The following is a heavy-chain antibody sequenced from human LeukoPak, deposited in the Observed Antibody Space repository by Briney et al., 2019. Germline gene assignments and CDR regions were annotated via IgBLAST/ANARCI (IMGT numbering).Heavy chain of an antibody. Sequence: SETLSLTCAVYGGSFSGYYWSWIRQHPGKGLEWIGYIYYSGSTYYNPSLKSRVTISVDTSKNQFSLKLSSVTAADTAVYYCAREISRYCSGGSCSYYFDYWGQGTLVTVSS. J-gene: IGHJ4*02. CDR1: GGSFSGYY. D-gene: IGHD2-15*01. V-gene: IGHV4-31*11. CDR2: IYYSGST. CDR3: AREISRYCSGGSCSYYFDY.